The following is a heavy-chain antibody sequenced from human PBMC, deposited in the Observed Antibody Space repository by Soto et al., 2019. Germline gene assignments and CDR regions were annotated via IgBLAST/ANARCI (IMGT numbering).Heavy chain of an antibody. V-gene: IGHV1-18*01. CDR2: ISAYNGNT. CDR1: GYTFTTYA. J-gene: IGHJ6*02. CDR3: ARDYGYCSGGSCYSRYYYGMDV. D-gene: IGHD2-15*01. Sequence: ASVKVSCKASGYTFTTYATSWVRQAPGQGLEWMGWISAYNGNTNYAQKLQGRVTMTTDTSTSTAYMEMRSLRSDDTAVYYCARDYGYCSGGSCYSRYYYGMDVWGQGTTVTVSS.